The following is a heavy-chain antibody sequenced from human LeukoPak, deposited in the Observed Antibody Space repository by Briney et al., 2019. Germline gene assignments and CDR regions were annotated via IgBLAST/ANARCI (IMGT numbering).Heavy chain of an antibody. Sequence: SGTLSLTCAVSGGSISSSNWWSWVRRPPGKGLEWIGEIYHSGSTNYNPSLKSRVTISVDKSKNQFSLKLSSVTAADTAVYYCASTPYCSSTSCYEYYYYGMDVWGQGTTVTVSS. V-gene: IGHV4-4*02. J-gene: IGHJ6*02. CDR2: IYHSGST. D-gene: IGHD2-2*01. CDR1: GGSISSSNW. CDR3: ASTPYCSSTSCYEYYYYGMDV.